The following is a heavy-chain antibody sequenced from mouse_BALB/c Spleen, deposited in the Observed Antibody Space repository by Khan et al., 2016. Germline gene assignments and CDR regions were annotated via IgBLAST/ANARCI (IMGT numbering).Heavy chain of an antibody. V-gene: IGHV3-1*02. CDR2: IHCSGST. D-gene: IGHD1-1*01. CDR1: GFSITSDYS. Sequence: EVQLQESGPDLVKPSQSLSLTCTVTGFSITSDYSWHWIRQFPGNKLEWMGYIHCSGSTNYNPSLKSQTSFTPDTSKNQFYMQLNSLTTEDTATFYCARYYYGGAPWFAYWGQGTLVTVSA. CDR3: ARYYYGGAPWFAY. J-gene: IGHJ3*01.